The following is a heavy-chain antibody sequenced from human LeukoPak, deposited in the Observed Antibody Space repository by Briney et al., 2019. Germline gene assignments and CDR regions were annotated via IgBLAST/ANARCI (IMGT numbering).Heavy chain of an antibody. CDR2: INPNSGGT. J-gene: IGHJ4*02. V-gene: IGHV1-2*02. D-gene: IGHD6-13*01. CDR3: ARAIERQQLVPVY. Sequence: ASVKVSCKASGYTFTGYYMHWVRQAPGQGLEWMGWINPNSGGTNYAQKFQGRVTMTRDTSISTAYMELSRLRSDDTAVYYCARAIERQQLVPVYWGQGTLVTVSS. CDR1: GYTFTGYY.